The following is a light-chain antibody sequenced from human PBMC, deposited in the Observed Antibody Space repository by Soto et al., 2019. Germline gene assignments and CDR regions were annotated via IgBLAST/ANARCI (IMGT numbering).Light chain of an antibody. CDR2: DGS. V-gene: IGLV3-21*02. Sequence: SYELTQPPSVSVAPGQTARITCGGNNIGIYSVHWYQQRPGQAPVLVVYDGSDRPSGIPERFSGSNSGNTATLTIGRVEAADEADYYCQVWDNNGGHNYVFGTGNKVTGL. CDR3: QVWDNNGGHNYV. CDR1: NIGIYS. J-gene: IGLJ1*01.